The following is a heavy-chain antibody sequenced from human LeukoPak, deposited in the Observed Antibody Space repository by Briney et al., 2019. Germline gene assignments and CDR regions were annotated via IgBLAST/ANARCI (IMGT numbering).Heavy chain of an antibody. CDR2: IYYTGGT. J-gene: IGHJ4*02. V-gene: IGHV4-59*08. D-gene: IGHD5-12*01. CDR1: GGSISSYY. CDR3: ARIYSASPYCFDY. Sequence: SETLSLTCTVSGGSISSYYWSWIRQPPGKGLEWIGNIYYTGGTKYSPSLESRVTLSVDTSKNQFSLKLTSVTAADTAVYYCARIYSASPYCFDYWGQGTLVTVSS.